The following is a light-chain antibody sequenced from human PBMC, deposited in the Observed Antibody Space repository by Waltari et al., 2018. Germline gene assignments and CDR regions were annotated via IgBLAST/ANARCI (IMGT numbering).Light chain of an antibody. Sequence: DIQMTQSPSSVSASVGDRVTITCRASQGIRSSLAWYQQKPGIAPKLLIYAASTLQSGVPPRFSGSGSGTDFNLTISSLQPEDFATYCCQQGTSLPWTFGQGTKVEIK. J-gene: IGKJ1*01. CDR3: QQGTSLPWT. V-gene: IGKV1-12*01. CDR1: QGIRSS. CDR2: AAS.